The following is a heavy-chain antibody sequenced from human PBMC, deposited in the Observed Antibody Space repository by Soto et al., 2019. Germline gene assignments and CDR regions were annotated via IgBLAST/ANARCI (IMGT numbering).Heavy chain of an antibody. V-gene: IGHV1-58*02. Sequence: SVKVSCKASGFTFTSSAMQWVRQARGQRLEWIGWIVVGSGNTNYAQKFQERVTITRDMSTSTAYMELSSLRSEDTAVYYCAAWSLWLVPGANVFDIWGQGSMVT. J-gene: IGHJ3*02. CDR2: IVVGSGNT. CDR3: AAWSLWLVPGANVFDI. D-gene: IGHD6-19*01. CDR1: GFTFTSSA.